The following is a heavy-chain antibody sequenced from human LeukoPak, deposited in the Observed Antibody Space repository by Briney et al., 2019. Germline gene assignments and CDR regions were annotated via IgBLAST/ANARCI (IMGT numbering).Heavy chain of an antibody. CDR3: ATSRSSWYYFSY. D-gene: IGHD6-13*01. CDR1: GGSISSDY. CDR2: IYYSGSP. Sequence: SETLSLTCTVSGGSISSDYWSWIRQPPGKGLEWIGYIYYSGSPNYNPSLKSRVTISVDTSKNQFSLKLTSVTAADAAVYYCATSRSSWYYFSYWGQGALVTVSS. J-gene: IGHJ4*02. V-gene: IGHV4-59*01.